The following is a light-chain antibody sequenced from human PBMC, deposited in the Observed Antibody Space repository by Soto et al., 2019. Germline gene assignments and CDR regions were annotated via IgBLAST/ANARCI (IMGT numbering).Light chain of an antibody. J-gene: IGLJ2*01. CDR1: SPNIGRNS. Sequence: QAVVTQPPSASGTPGQRVTISCSGDSPNIGRNSVNWYQQLPGMAPKVLIYTNNHRPSVVPDRFSGSKSGTSASLAISGLQSEDEADYFCAAWDESLNVVVFGGGTKLTVL. V-gene: IGLV1-44*01. CDR3: AAWDESLNVVV. CDR2: TNN.